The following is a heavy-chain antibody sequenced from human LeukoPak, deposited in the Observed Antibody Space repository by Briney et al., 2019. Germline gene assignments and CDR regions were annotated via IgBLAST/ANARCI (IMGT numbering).Heavy chain of an antibody. V-gene: IGHV3-21*01. CDR1: GLTFSSYS. J-gene: IGHJ4*02. CDR2: ISSSSSYI. D-gene: IGHD2-15*01. CDR3: ARMGPLYCSGGSCFQNYLFDY. Sequence: GGSLRLSCAASGLTFSSYSMNWVRQAPGKGLEWVSSISSSSSYIYYADSVKGRFTISRDNAKNSLYLQMNSLRAEDTAVYYCARMGPLYCSGGSCFQNYLFDYWGQGTLVTVSS.